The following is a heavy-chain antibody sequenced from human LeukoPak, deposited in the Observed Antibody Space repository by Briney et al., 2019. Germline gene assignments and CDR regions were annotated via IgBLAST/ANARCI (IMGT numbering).Heavy chain of an antibody. CDR3: ASHVGAARDWTFDS. D-gene: IGHD6-6*01. Sequence: GESRKISCKGSGYSFTSYWIGWVRQMPGKGLEWMGIIYPGDSGTRYSPSFPGQVPISPDKCISTAYLLWCSLKASDPAMYYCASHVGAARDWTFDSWGQGTLVTVSS. CDR2: IYPGDSGT. CDR1: GYSFTSYW. J-gene: IGHJ4*02. V-gene: IGHV5-51*01.